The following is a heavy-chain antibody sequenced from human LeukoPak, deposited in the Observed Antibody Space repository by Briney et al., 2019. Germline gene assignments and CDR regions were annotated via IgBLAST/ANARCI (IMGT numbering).Heavy chain of an antibody. J-gene: IGHJ4*02. D-gene: IGHD4-23*01. CDR1: GYTFTGYY. V-gene: IGHV1-2*02. Sequence: ASVTVSCKASGYTFTGYYIHWVRQAPGQGREWMGWVNPNSGGTNYAQKFQGRVTMTRDTSISTAYMELSRLRSDDTAVYYCAREDDYGSNSYDYWGQGSLVTVSS. CDR3: AREDDYGSNSYDY. CDR2: VNPNSGGT.